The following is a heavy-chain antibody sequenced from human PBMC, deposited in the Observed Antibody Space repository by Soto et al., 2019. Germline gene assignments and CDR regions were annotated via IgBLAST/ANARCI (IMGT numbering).Heavy chain of an antibody. Sequence: PGGSLRLPCSASGFTFNTYGIHWVRQAPGKGLEWVAVRWYDGSNNYYSEPVKGRFTISRDNAKNTLYIQMNSLSAEDPAVYYCARGMRDYSVLDVWGQGTTVTVSS. CDR3: ARGMRDYSVLDV. CDR1: GFTFNTYG. V-gene: IGHV3-33*01. J-gene: IGHJ6*01. CDR2: RWYDGSNN.